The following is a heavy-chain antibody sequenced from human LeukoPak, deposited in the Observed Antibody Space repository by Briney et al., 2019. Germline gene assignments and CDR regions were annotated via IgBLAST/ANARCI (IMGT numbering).Heavy chain of an antibody. D-gene: IGHD4-23*01. CDR2: ISAYSGNT. J-gene: IGHJ2*01. Sequence: GASVKVSCKASGYTFTTYGISWVRQAPGQGLEWMGWISAYSGNTNYAQKLQGRVTVTTDTSTSTAYMELSSLRSEDTAVYYCARGGNFDWYFDLWGRGTLVTVSS. CDR3: ARGGNFDWYFDL. CDR1: GYTFTTYG. V-gene: IGHV1-18*01.